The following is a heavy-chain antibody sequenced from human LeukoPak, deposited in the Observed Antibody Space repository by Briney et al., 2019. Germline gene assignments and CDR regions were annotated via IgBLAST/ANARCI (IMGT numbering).Heavy chain of an antibody. V-gene: IGHV1-46*01. CDR1: GYTFSNYY. CDR3: TRALYGSAFAIGY. Sequence: GASVKVSCKASGYTFSNYYIHWVRQAPGQGLEWLGLINPSGGSTSYAQKFQGRVTMTTDTSMPTVYMELSSLRSEDTAVYHCTRALYGSAFAIGYWGQGTLVTVSS. CDR2: INPSGGST. J-gene: IGHJ4*02. D-gene: IGHD6-19*01.